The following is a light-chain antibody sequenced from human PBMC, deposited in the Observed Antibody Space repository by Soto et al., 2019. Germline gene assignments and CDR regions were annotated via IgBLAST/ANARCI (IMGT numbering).Light chain of an antibody. V-gene: IGKV3-15*01. CDR1: QSVSDN. Sequence: ERVLTQSPATLSVSPGERATLSCRASQSVSDNLAWYQQKPGQAPRLLIYGASTRATGIPARFSGSGSGTDFTLTISSLQSEDFAVYYCQQYYTWPRAFGQGTKVEIK. J-gene: IGKJ1*01. CDR3: QQYYTWPRA. CDR2: GAS.